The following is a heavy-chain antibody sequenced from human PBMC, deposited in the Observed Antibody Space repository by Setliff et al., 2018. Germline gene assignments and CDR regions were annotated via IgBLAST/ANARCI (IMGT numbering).Heavy chain of an antibody. V-gene: IGHV4-34*01. D-gene: IGHD3-22*01. CDR1: GGSFSGYY. J-gene: IGHJ3*02. CDR2: INHSGST. CDR3: ARKGNYYDSSGSKDDAFDI. Sequence: PSETLSLTCAVYGGSFSGYYWSWICQPPGKGLEWIGEINHSGSTNYNPSLKSRVTISVDTSKNQFSLKLSSVTAADTAVYYCARKGNYYDSSGSKDDAFDIWGQGTMVT.